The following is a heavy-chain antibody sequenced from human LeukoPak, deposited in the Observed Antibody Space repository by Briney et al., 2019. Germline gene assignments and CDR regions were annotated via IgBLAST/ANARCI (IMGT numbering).Heavy chain of an antibody. D-gene: IGHD5-12*01. CDR3: AKDRRGYSGYGFDL. Sequence: GGPLRLSCAASGFTFDDYAMHWVRQAPGKGLEWVSGIGWNSGSIGYADSVKGRFTISRDNAKNSLYLQMNSLRAEDTALYYCAKDRRGYSGYGFDLWGRGTLVTVSS. CDR1: GFTFDDYA. CDR2: IGWNSGSI. V-gene: IGHV3-9*01. J-gene: IGHJ2*01.